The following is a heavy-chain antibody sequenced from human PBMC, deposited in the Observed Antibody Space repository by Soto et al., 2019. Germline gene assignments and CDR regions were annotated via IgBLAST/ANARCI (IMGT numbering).Heavy chain of an antibody. J-gene: IGHJ3*02. D-gene: IGHD2-21*01. V-gene: IGHV1-69*02. Sequence: QVQLVQSGAEVKKPGSSVKVSCKDSGGTFSTYSMFWVRQAPGQGLEWMGRIIPMLGVRNYAQRFQDRVTIIADKSTATVHMELSSLRAEDTALYYCTIGSWSGEVFDIWGQGTMVTVSS. CDR2: IIPMLGVR. CDR3: TIGSWSGEVFDI. CDR1: GGTFSTYS.